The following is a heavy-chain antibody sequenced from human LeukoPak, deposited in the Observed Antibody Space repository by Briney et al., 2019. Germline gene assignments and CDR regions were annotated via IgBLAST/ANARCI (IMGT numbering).Heavy chain of an antibody. Sequence: ASVRVSCKASGYTFTSYDINWVRQAPGQGLEWMGWMNPNSGNTAYAQKFQGRVTMTRNTSISTAYMGLSSLRSQDTAVYYSARAENSGYDWGYWGERPLDPVST. CDR3: ARAENSGYDWGY. D-gene: IGHD5-12*01. J-gene: IGHJ4*02. V-gene: IGHV1-8*01. CDR1: GYTFTSYD. CDR2: MNPNSGNT.